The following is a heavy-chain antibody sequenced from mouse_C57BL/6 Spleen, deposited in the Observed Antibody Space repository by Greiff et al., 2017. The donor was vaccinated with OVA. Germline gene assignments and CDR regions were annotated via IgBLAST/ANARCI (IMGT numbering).Heavy chain of an antibody. D-gene: IGHD2-1*01. Sequence: EVKLVESGGGLVKPGGSLKLSCAASGFTFSSYTMSWVRQTPEKRLEWVATISGGGGNTYYPDSVTGRFTISRDNAKNTLYLQMSSLRSEDTALYYCARGDYGNYYYFDYWGQGTTLTVSS. V-gene: IGHV5-9*01. CDR2: ISGGGGNT. CDR3: ARGDYGNYYYFDY. J-gene: IGHJ2*01. CDR1: GFTFSSYT.